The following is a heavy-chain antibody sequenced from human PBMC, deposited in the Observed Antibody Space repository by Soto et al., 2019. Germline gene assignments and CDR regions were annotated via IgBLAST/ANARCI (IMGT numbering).Heavy chain of an antibody. Sequence: EVQLLESGGGLVQPGGSLRLSCAASGFTFSSYAMSWVRQAPGKGLEWVSAISGSGGSTYYADSVKGRFTISRDNSKNTLYLQMNSLRAEDTAVYYCARAVIAVAGHYYYYGMDVWGQGTTVTVSS. CDR1: GFTFSSYA. D-gene: IGHD6-19*01. CDR2: ISGSGGST. J-gene: IGHJ6*02. V-gene: IGHV3-23*01. CDR3: ARAVIAVAGHYYYYGMDV.